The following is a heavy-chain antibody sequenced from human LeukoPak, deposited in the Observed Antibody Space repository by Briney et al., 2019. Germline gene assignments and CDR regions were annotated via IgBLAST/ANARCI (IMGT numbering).Heavy chain of an antibody. J-gene: IGHJ2*01. Sequence: GASVKVSCKASGYTFTGYYMHWVRQAPGQGLEWMGWINPNSGGTNYAQKFQGRVTMTRDTSISTAYMELSRLRSDDTAVYYCARAPPGETTVTTVWRWYFDLWAVAPWSLSPQ. D-gene: IGHD4-17*01. CDR3: ARAPPGETTVTTVWRWYFDL. CDR2: INPNSGGT. V-gene: IGHV1-2*02. CDR1: GYTFTGYY.